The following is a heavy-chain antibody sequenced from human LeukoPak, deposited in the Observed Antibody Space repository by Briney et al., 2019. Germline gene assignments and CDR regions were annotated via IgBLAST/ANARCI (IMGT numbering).Heavy chain of an antibody. CDR2: IKQDGSEK. CDR1: GFTFSSYW. J-gene: IGHJ6*04. V-gene: IGHV3-7*01. CDR3: ARDRYSSGWYPRRGYYYGMDV. Sequence: GGSLRLSCAASGFTFSSYWMSWVRQAPGKGLEWVANIKQDGSEKYYVDSVKGRFTISRDNAKNSLYLQMNSLRAEDTAVYYCARDRYSSGWYPRRGYYYGMDVWGKGTTVTVSS. D-gene: IGHD6-19*01.